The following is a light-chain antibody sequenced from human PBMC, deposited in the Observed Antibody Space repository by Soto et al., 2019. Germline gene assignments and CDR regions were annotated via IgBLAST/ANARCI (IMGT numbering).Light chain of an antibody. CDR3: AAWDDSLSGFV. Sequence: QSVLTQPPSASGTPGQRVTISCSGSSSNIESNTVNWYQHLPGTAPKLLIYSDNQRPSGVPDRFSGSNSGTSASLAISGLQSEDEADYYCAAWDDSLSGFVFGTGTKVTVL. CDR1: SSNIESNT. J-gene: IGLJ1*01. V-gene: IGLV1-44*01. CDR2: SDN.